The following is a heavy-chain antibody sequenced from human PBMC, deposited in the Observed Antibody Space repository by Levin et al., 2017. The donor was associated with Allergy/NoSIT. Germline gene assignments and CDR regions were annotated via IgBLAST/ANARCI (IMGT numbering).Heavy chain of an antibody. V-gene: IGHV3-23*01. Sequence: GESLKISCAVSGFTFSSYAISWVRQAPGKGLEWVSGISGSGDSTYYADSVRGRFTISRDNSKNTLYLQLNSLRAEDTAVYHCARSGNSGSGNSHSKNFDYWGQGTLVTVSS. CDR1: GFTFSSYA. J-gene: IGHJ4*02. CDR3: ARSGNSGSGNSHSKNFDY. CDR2: ISGSGDST. D-gene: IGHD3-10*01.